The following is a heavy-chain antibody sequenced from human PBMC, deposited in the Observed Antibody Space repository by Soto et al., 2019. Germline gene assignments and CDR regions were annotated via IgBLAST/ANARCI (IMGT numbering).Heavy chain of an antibody. Sequence: PSETLSLTCSVSGGSVSSGSYYWSWIRQPPGKGLEWIGYIYYSGSTNYNPSLKSRVTISVDTSKNQFSLKLSSVTAEDTAVYYCARRRSYRAPSDYWGQGTLVTVSS. V-gene: IGHV4-61*01. J-gene: IGHJ4*02. CDR1: GGSVSSGSYY. D-gene: IGHD3-16*02. CDR3: ARRRSYRAPSDY. CDR2: IYYSGST.